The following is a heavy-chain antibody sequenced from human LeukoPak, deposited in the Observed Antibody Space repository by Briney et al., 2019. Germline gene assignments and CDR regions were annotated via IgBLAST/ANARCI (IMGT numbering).Heavy chain of an antibody. J-gene: IGHJ4*02. CDR1: GFTFDIYA. D-gene: IGHD3-10*01. Sequence: GGSQRLSCAASGFTFDIYAMHWVRQAPGKGLEWVSGISWNSGIIDYADSVKGRFTISRDNAKNSLSLQMNSLRAEDTALYYCAKALPMAPFDYWGQGTLVTVSS. CDR2: ISWNSGII. CDR3: AKALPMAPFDY. V-gene: IGHV3-9*01.